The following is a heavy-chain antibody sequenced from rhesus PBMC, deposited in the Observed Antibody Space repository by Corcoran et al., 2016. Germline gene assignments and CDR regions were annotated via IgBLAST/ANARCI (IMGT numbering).Heavy chain of an antibody. J-gene: IGHJ5-2*02. CDR3: ARDAISLDV. V-gene: IGHV4S7*01. Sequence: QVQLQESGPGLVKPSETLSLTCAVSGYSISSNYWSWIRQPPGKGLEWIGYIYGSSGSTYYNPSLKSRVTISKDTSQNQYSLMLTAVTVADTAVYYCARDAISLDVWGRGALVTVSS. CDR2: IYGSSGST. CDR1: GYSISSNY.